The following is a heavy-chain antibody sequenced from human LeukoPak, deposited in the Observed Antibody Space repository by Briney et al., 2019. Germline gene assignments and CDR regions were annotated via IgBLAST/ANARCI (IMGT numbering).Heavy chain of an antibody. CDR1: GFTLSSYW. CDR3: ARDWRDIVVVPADY. CDR2: IKQDGSEK. D-gene: IGHD2-2*01. J-gene: IGHJ4*02. V-gene: IGHV3-7*01. Sequence: GGSLRLSCAASGFTLSSYWMSWVRQAPGKGLECVANIKQDGSEKYYVDSVKGRFTISRDNAKNSLYLQMNSLRAEDTAVYYCARDWRDIVVVPADYWGQGTLVTVSS.